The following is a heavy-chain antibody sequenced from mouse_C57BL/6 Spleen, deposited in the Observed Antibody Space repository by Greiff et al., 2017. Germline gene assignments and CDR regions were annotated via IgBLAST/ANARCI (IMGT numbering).Heavy chain of an antibody. Sequence: VKVVEPGPELVKPGASVKISCKASGYAFSSSWMNWVKQRPGKGLEWIGRIYPGDGDTNYNGKFKGKATLTADKSSSTAYMQLSSLTSEDSAVYVCARASNYEGLGDFEVWGTGTTVTVYS. D-gene: IGHD2-5*01. J-gene: IGHJ1*03. V-gene: IGHV1-82*01. CDR3: ARASNYEGLGDFEV. CDR1: GYAFSSSW. CDR2: IYPGDGDT.